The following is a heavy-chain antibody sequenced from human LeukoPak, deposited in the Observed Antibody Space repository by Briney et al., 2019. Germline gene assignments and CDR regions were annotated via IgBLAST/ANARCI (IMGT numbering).Heavy chain of an antibody. CDR2: IKQDGSEK. CDR3: ARVLLTSGYENSFDY. V-gene: IGHV3-7*01. D-gene: IGHD5-12*01. J-gene: IGHJ4*02. Sequence: GGSLRLSCAASGFTFSSYWMSWVRQAPGKGLEWVANIKQDGSEKYYVDSVKGRFTISRDNAKNSLYLQMNSLRAEDTAVYYCARVLLTSGYENSFDYWGQGTLVTVSS. CDR1: GFTFSSYW.